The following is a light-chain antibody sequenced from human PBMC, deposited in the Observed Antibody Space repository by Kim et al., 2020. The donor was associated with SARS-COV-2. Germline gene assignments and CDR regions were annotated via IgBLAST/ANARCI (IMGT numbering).Light chain of an antibody. Sequence: LPPGERATLSCRASQSVSSNSLAWYQQKPGQAPRLLIYGASSRATGIPDRFSGSGSGTDFTLTISRLEPEDFAVYYCQQYGSSPFTFGPGTKVIS. V-gene: IGKV3-20*01. CDR1: QSVSSNS. J-gene: IGKJ3*01. CDR3: QQYGSSPFT. CDR2: GAS.